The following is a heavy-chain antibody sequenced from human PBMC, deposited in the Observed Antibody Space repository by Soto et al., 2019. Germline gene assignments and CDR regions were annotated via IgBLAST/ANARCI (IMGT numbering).Heavy chain of an antibody. Sequence: SETLSLTCAVYGGSFSGYYWSWIRQPPGKGLEWIGEINHSGSTNYNPSLKSRVTISVDTSKNQFSLKLSSVTAADTAVYYCGEGHYYDSSGYPRWGQGTLVTVSS. CDR1: GGSFSGYY. CDR3: GEGHYYDSSGYPR. J-gene: IGHJ4*02. V-gene: IGHV4-34*01. D-gene: IGHD3-22*01. CDR2: INHSGST.